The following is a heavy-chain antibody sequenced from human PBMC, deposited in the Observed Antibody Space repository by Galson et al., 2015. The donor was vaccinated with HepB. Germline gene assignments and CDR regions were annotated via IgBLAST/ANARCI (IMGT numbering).Heavy chain of an antibody. V-gene: IGHV1-3*01. D-gene: IGHD2-15*01. CDR3: ARDPLGHCSGGSCSY. CDR2: INPVNDNT. J-gene: IGHJ4*02. CDR1: GYTFTSNA. Sequence: GYTFTSNAMHWVRQAPGQRLEWMGWINPVNDNTKYSQKFQGRLTFTRDTSASTAYMELSGLRSEDTAVYYCARDPLGHCSGGSCSYWGQGTLVTVSS.